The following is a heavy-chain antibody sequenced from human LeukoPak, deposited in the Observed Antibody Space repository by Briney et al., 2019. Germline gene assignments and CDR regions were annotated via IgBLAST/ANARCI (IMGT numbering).Heavy chain of an antibody. Sequence: SETLSLTCAVYGGSFSGYYWSWIRQPPGKGLEWIGEINHSGSTNYNPSLKSRVTISVDTSKNQFSLKLSSVTAADTAVYYCATLQGGYYDSSGYRHLIGDYWGQGTLVTVSS. CDR2: INHSGST. J-gene: IGHJ4*02. CDR1: GGSFSGYY. CDR3: ATLQGGYYDSSGYRHLIGDY. D-gene: IGHD3-22*01. V-gene: IGHV4-34*01.